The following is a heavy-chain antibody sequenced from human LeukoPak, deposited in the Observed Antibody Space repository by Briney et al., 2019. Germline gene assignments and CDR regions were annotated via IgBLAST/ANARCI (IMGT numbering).Heavy chain of an antibody. CDR2: IYYSGST. CDR1: GGSISSYY. D-gene: IGHD5-18*01. V-gene: IGHV4-59*01. CDR3: ARKDTAMGGGAFDI. Sequence: SETLSLTCTVSGGSISSYYWTWIRRPPGKGLEWIGYIYYSGSTNYNPSLKSRVTISVDTSKNQFSLKLSSVTAADTAVYYCARKDTAMGGGAFDIWGQGTMVTVSS. J-gene: IGHJ3*02.